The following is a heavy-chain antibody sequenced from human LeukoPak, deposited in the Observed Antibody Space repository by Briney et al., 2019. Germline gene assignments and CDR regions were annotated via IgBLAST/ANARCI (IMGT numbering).Heavy chain of an antibody. Sequence: PSETLSLTCTVSGGSISSSCWSWIRQPGGKGLEWIGRISAGGSTNYTPSLKSRVTMAVDTSKNQFSLRLTTVTAADTAVYYCARGGHTSGYYGTNWYFDLCGGGTLVTVSS. V-gene: IGHV4-4*07. CDR2: ISAGGST. J-gene: IGHJ2*01. CDR1: GGSISSSC. CDR3: ARGGHTSGYYGTNWYFDL. D-gene: IGHD3-3*01.